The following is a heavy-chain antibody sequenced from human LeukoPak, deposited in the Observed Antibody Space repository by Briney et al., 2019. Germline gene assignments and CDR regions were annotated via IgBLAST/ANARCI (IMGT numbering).Heavy chain of an antibody. CDR2: ISGSGDTT. J-gene: IGHJ4*02. D-gene: IGHD5-24*01. Sequence: GGSLRLSCAASGFTFSSFAMSWVRQAPGKGLEWVSGISGSGDTTYYADSVMGRFTTSRDSSKNTLFLQMNSLRAEDAAIYCCAKHRSEVAMAALNYWGQGTLVTVSS. CDR1: GFTFSSFA. CDR3: AKHRSEVAMAALNY. V-gene: IGHV3-23*01.